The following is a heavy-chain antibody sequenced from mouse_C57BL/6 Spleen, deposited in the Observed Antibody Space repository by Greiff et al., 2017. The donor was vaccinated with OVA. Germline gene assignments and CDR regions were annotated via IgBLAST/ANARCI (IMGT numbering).Heavy chain of an antibody. V-gene: IGHV1-22*01. CDR3: ARTGGYYDYDVAWFAY. CDR1: GYTFTDYN. CDR2: INPNNGGT. J-gene: IGHJ3*01. Sequence: VQLKESGPELVKPGASVKMSCKASGYTFTDYNMHWVKQSHGKSLEWIGYINPNNGGTSYNQKFKGKATLTVNKSSSTAYMELRSLTSEDSAVYYCARTGGYYDYDVAWFAYWGQGTLVTVSA. D-gene: IGHD2-4*01.